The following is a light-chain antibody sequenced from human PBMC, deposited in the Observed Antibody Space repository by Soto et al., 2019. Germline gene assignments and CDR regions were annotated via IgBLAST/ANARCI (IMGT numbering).Light chain of an antibody. V-gene: IGKV3-20*01. Sequence: EIVLTQSPGTLSLSPWERATLSFRSSQSVSSTYLIWYQQKPGQAPRLLIYEASSRATGIPDRFSGGGSGTDFTLTISRLEPEDFAVYYCQHYGSSPPINFGQGTRLEIK. J-gene: IGKJ5*01. CDR2: EAS. CDR1: QSVSSTY. CDR3: QHYGSSPPIN.